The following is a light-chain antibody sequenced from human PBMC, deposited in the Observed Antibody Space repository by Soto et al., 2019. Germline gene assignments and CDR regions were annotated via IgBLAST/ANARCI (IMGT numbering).Light chain of an antibody. CDR1: QSVSSY. Sequence: EIVMTQSPATLSVSPGERATLSCRASQSVSSYLAWYRQKPGQAPSLLIYGASTRATGIPARFSGSGSGTEFTLTISSLQSEDFAVYYCQQYNNWPPYTFGQGTKLEIK. CDR3: QQYNNWPPYT. J-gene: IGKJ2*01. CDR2: GAS. V-gene: IGKV3-15*01.